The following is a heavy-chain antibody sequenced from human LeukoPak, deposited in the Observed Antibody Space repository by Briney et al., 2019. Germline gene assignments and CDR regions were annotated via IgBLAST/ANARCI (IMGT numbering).Heavy chain of an antibody. J-gene: IGHJ4*02. V-gene: IGHV3-53*01. CDR3: ARRAGEYSHPYDY. Sequence: GGSLRLSCTVSGFTVSSNSMSWVRQAPGKGLEWVSFIYSGGNTHYSDSVKGRFTISRDNSKNALYLQMNSLRADDTAVYYCARRAGEYSHPYDYWGQGTLVTVSS. CDR1: GFTVSSNS. CDR2: IYSGGNT. D-gene: IGHD4-17*01.